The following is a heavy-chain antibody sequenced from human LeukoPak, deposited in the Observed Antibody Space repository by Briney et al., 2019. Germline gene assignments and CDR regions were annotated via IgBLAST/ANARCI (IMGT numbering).Heavy chain of an antibody. D-gene: IGHD4-17*01. CDR1: GYTFTSYY. CDR3: ARAVTLDDYGDWLFDY. Sequence: ASVKVSCKASGYTFTSYYMHWVRQAPGQGLEWMGIINPSGGSTSYAQKFQGRVTMTGDTSTSTVYMELSSLRSEDTAVYYCARAVTLDDYGDWLFDYWGQGTLVTVSS. CDR2: INPSGGST. J-gene: IGHJ4*02. V-gene: IGHV1-46*01.